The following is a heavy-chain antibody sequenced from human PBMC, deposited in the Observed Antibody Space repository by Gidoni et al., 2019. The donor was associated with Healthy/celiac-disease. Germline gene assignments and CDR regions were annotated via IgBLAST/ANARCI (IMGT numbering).Heavy chain of an antibody. Sequence: EVQLVESGGGLVKPGGSLRLSCAASGFTFSSYSMNWVRQAPGKGLEWVSSISSSSSYIYYAASVKGRFTISRDNAKNSLYLQMNSLRAEDTAVYYCARDLLSYSGYDYYYYYGMDVWGQGTTVTVSS. CDR1: GFTFSSYS. J-gene: IGHJ6*02. CDR3: ARDLLSYSGYDYYYYYGMDV. D-gene: IGHD5-12*01. CDR2: ISSSSSYI. V-gene: IGHV3-21*01.